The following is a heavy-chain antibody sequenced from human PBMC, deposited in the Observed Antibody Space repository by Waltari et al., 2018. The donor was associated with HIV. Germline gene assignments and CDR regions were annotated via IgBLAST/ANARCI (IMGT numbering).Heavy chain of an antibody. J-gene: IGHJ4*02. V-gene: IGHV3-9*01. CDR1: GFTFDEYG. Sequence: EVQLVESGGGLVHPGRSLKLSCVASGFTFDEYGMHWVRQAPGKAREGGSSMGLNNASRDYADSVKGRVTISRDTAKHALYLHMSNLRAENTAFYVCAKVSMIRSAGDRYRHVGNWGQGTMVTVSS. D-gene: IGHD3-16*01. CDR2: MGLNNASR. CDR3: AKVSMIRSAGDRYRHVGN.